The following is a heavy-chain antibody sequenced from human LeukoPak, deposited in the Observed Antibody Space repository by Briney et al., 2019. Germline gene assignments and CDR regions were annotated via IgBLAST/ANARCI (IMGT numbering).Heavy chain of an antibody. V-gene: IGHV3-30*03. J-gene: IGHJ4*02. CDR1: GFTFSRHG. CDR3: ARDRAWNYFDY. D-gene: IGHD3-3*01. Sequence: GGSLRLSCAPSGFTFSRHGMHWVRQAPGKGLEWVAIISNDGSRKYYAHSVEGRFTISRDNFKNTLYLQMDSLRAEDTAVCYCARDRAWNYFDYWGQGTLVTVSS. CDR2: ISNDGSRK.